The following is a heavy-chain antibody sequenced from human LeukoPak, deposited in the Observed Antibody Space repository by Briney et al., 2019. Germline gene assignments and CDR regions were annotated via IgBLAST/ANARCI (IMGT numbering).Heavy chain of an antibody. Sequence: PGGSLRLSCAASGFTVSSNYMSWVRQAPGKGLEWVSCSANGGTTYYTDSVKGRFTISRDSSKNTLHLQMNSLRAEDTALYYCAKGRGGSCYSGVDYWGHGTLVTVSS. V-gene: IGHV3-53*01. J-gene: IGHJ4*01. CDR3: AKGRGGSCYSGVDY. CDR2: SANGGTT. CDR1: GFTVSSNY. D-gene: IGHD2-15*01.